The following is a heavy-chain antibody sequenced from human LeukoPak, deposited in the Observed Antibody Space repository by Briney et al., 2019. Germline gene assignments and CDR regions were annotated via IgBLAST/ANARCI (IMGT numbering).Heavy chain of an antibody. D-gene: IGHD2-15*01. V-gene: IGHV4-4*07. CDR1: GGSISSYY. CDR3: ARSDCSGGSCYSPFDY. J-gene: IGHJ4*02. Sequence: SETLSLTCTVSGGSISSYYWSWIRQPPGKGLEWIGRIYTSGSTNYNPSLKSRVTMSVDTSKNQFSLKLSSVTAADTAVYYCARSDCSGGSCYSPFDYWGQGTLVTVSS. CDR2: IYTSGST.